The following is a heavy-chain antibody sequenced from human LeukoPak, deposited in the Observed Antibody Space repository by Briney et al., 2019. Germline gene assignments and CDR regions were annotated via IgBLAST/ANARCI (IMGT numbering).Heavy chain of an antibody. CDR3: AKDGGRYSYGYSPPAYYFDY. D-gene: IGHD5-18*01. CDR1: GFTFDDYA. V-gene: IGHV3-9*01. J-gene: IGHJ4*02. Sequence: GGSLRLSCAASGFTFDDYAMHWVRQAPGKGLEWVSGISWNSGSIGYADSVKGRFTISRDNAKNSLYLQMNSLRAEDTALYYCAKDGGRYSYGYSPPAYYFDYWGQGTLVTVSS. CDR2: ISWNSGSI.